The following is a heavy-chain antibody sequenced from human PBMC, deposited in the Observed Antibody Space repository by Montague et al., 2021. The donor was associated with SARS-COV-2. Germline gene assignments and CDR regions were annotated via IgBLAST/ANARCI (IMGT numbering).Heavy chain of an antibody. Sequence: SETLSLTCTVSGGSISSSNYYWGWIRQPPGKGLEWIGSIYYSGSTYYNPSLKSRVTIFVDTSKNQFSLKLSSVTAADTAVYYCASPTYYYDSSGSDAFDIWGQGTMVTVFS. CDR1: GGSISSSNYY. J-gene: IGHJ3*02. V-gene: IGHV4-39*01. CDR2: IYYSGST. D-gene: IGHD3-22*01. CDR3: ASPTYYYDSSGSDAFDI.